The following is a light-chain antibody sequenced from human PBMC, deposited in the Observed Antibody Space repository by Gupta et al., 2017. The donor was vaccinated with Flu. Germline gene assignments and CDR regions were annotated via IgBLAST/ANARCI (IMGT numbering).Light chain of an antibody. CDR3: SSYTSGSAYVI. CDR1: SSDIGEYNY. Sequence: QSALTQPASVSGSPGQSITISCTGSSSDIGEYNYVSWYQQHPGKAPKLMISEVRNRPSGVSNRFSGSKSGNTASLTISGLQPEDEAEYYCSSYTSGSAYVIFGGGTKLTVL. J-gene: IGLJ2*01. V-gene: IGLV2-14*01. CDR2: EVR.